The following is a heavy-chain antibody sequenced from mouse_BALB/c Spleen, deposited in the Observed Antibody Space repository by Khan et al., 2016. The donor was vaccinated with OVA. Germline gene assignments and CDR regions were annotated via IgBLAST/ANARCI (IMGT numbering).Heavy chain of an antibody. CDR1: GYSITSDYA. D-gene: IGHD2-3*01. CDR3: ARDGSRYYDAMDY. Sequence: EVELVESGPGLVKPSQSLSLTCTVTGYSITSDYAWNWIRQFPGHKLEWMGYISYSGSTNYNPSLQSRISITRDTSKNQFFLQLNSVTTEDTATYYCARDGSRYYDAMDYWGQGTSVTVSS. J-gene: IGHJ4*01. CDR2: ISYSGST. V-gene: IGHV3-2*02.